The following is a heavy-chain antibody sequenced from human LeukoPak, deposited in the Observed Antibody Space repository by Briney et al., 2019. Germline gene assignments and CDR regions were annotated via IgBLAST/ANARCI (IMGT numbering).Heavy chain of an antibody. V-gene: IGHV3-30-3*01. J-gene: IGHJ4*02. Sequence: GGSLRLSCAASEFTFSDYYMSWIRQAPGKGLEWVALVSYDGGSKYYADSVKGRITISRDNSKNTLRLQMNSLRTEDTAVYYCARVKGGIAAAGNYFDYWGQGTLVTVSS. CDR1: EFTFSDYY. D-gene: IGHD6-13*01. CDR2: VSYDGGSK. CDR3: ARVKGGIAAAGNYFDY.